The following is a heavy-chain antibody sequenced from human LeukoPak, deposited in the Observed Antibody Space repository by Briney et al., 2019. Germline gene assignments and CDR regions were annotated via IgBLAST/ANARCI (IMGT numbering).Heavy chain of an antibody. Sequence: SETLSLTRTVSGGSISSYYWSWIRQPPGKGLEWSGYIYYSGSTNYNPSLKSRVTISVNTSKNQFSLKLSSVTAADTAVYYCSRHEMSGYYYTYFDYWGQGTLVTVSS. CDR1: GGSISSYY. J-gene: IGHJ4*02. CDR2: IYYSGST. V-gene: IGHV4-59*08. CDR3: SRHEMSGYYYTYFDY. D-gene: IGHD3-22*01.